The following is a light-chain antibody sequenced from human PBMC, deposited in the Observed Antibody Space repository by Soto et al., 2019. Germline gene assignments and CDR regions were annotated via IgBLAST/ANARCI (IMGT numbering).Light chain of an antibody. CDR2: AVT. Sequence: QSALTQPASVSGSPGQSITISCTGTSSDVGGYNYVSWYQQHPGKAPKLMIYAVTDRPSGVSSRFSGSKSGNTASLTISGLQAEDEADYYCSSYTRSSTLFGTGIKLTVL. J-gene: IGLJ1*01. V-gene: IGLV2-14*01. CDR1: SSDVGGYNY. CDR3: SSYTRSSTL.